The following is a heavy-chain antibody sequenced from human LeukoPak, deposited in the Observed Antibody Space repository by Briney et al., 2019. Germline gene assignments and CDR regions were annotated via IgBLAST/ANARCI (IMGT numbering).Heavy chain of an antibody. V-gene: IGHV3-7*01. CDR2: INEDGSEE. CDR1: GFTFSTSW. CDR3: ARPSFDGRGWGSDH. D-gene: IGHD2-15*01. Sequence: GGSLRLSCVASGFTFSTSWISWVRQTPGKGLEWVANINEDGSEEHYVDSVKGRLTNYRDNAKKSLYRQMDSLRADDTAVYYCARPSFDGRGWGSDHWGQGTLVTVGS. J-gene: IGHJ4*02.